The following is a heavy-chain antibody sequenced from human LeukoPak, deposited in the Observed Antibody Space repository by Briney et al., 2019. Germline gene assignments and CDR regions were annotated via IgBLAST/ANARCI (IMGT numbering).Heavy chain of an antibody. Sequence: SETLSLTCTVSGGSISSSNWWSWVRQPPGKGLEWIGEIYHSGSTNYNPSLKSRVTISVDKSKNQFSLKLSSVTAADTAVYYCARFTSVGDPLDYWGQGTLVTVSS. V-gene: IGHV4-4*02. J-gene: IGHJ4*02. CDR2: IYHSGST. D-gene: IGHD2-21*02. CDR1: GGSISSSNW. CDR3: ARFTSVGDPLDY.